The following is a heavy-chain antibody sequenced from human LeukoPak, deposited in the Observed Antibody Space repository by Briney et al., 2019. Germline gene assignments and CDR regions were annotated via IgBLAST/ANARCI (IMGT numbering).Heavy chain of an antibody. V-gene: IGHV1-18*01. Sequence: ASVKVSCKASGYIFTSYGISWVRQAPGQGLEWMGWISAYNGNTNYAQKLQGRVTMTTDTSTSTAYMELRSLRSDDTAVYYCARAAFFGELSVDAFDIWGQGTMVSVSS. CDR3: ARAAFFGELSVDAFDI. D-gene: IGHD3-16*02. CDR1: GYIFTSYG. J-gene: IGHJ3*02. CDR2: ISAYNGNT.